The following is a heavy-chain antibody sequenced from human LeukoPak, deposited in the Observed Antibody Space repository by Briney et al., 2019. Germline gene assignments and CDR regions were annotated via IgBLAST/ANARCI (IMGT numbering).Heavy chain of an antibody. CDR3: ARGGDDYGDYHPAGPSYYFDC. D-gene: IGHD4-17*01. Sequence: PSETLSLTCTVSGGSISSYYWSWIRQPPGKGLEWIGYIYYSGSTNYNPSLKSRVTISVDTSKNQFSLKLSSVTAADTAVYYCARGGDDYGDYHPAGPSYYFDCWGQGTLVTVSS. J-gene: IGHJ4*02. CDR1: GGSISSYY. V-gene: IGHV4-59*01. CDR2: IYYSGST.